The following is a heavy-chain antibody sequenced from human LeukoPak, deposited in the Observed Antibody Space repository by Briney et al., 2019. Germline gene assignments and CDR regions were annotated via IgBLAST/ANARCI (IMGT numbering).Heavy chain of an antibody. J-gene: IGHJ3*02. CDR3: ARDVVPADDAFDI. D-gene: IGHD2-2*01. Sequence: GSLRLSCAASGFTFSIYAMSWVRQAPGKGLEWIGYIYHSGSTYYNPSLKSRVTISVDRSKNQFSLKLSSVTAADTAVYYCARDVVPADDAFDIWGQGTMVTVSS. CDR1: GFTFSIYAM. V-gene: IGHV4-4*02. CDR2: IYHSGST.